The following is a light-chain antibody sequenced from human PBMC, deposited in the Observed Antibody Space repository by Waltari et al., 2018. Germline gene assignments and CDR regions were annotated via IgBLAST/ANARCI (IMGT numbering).Light chain of an antibody. J-gene: IGLJ3*02. V-gene: IGLV4-69*01. CDR1: SGHSSNL. CDR2: VNSDGSH. CDR3: QTWGHGTWV. Sequence: QLVLTQSPSDSASLGASVKLTCTLSSGHSSNLIAWHQQQPEKGPRYLMKVNSDGSHSKGDEIPDLFSGSSSGAERYLTISNLQSEDEADYFCQTWGHGTWVFGGGTKLTVL.